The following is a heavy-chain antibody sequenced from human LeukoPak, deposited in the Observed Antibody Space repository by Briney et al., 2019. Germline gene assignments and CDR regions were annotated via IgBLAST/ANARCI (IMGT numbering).Heavy chain of an antibody. V-gene: IGHV4-30-2*01. D-gene: IGHD3-10*01. CDR2: IYHSGST. Sequence: SETPSLTCTVSGGSISSGGYYWSWIRRPPGKGLEWIGYIYHSGSTYYNPSLKSRVTISVDRSKNQFSLKLSSVTAADTAVYYCARDRGLITMVRGVIPDAFDIWGQGTMVTVSS. J-gene: IGHJ3*02. CDR1: GGSISSGGYY. CDR3: ARDRGLITMVRGVIPDAFDI.